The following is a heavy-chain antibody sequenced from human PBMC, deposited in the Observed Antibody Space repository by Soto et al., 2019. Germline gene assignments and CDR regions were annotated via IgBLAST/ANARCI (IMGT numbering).Heavy chain of an antibody. J-gene: IGHJ5*02. D-gene: IGHD3-10*01. CDR2: IYYSGST. V-gene: IGHV4-30-4*01. CDR1: GVSISSGDYY. CDR3: ARTYYYRSGTYFAWFDP. Sequence: PSETLSLTCTVSGVSISSGDYYWSWIRQPPGKGLEWIGQIYYSGSTNYNPSLKSRVTISVDTSKNQFSLKLSSVTAADTAVYFCARTYYYRSGTYFAWFDPWGQGTLVTVSS.